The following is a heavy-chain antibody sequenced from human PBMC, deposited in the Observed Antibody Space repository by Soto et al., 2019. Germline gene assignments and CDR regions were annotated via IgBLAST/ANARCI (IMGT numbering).Heavy chain of an antibody. J-gene: IGHJ4*02. CDR1: GFTFSSYA. Sequence: VQLLESGGGLVQPGGSLRLSCAASGFTFSSYAMSWVRQAPGQRLEWMGWINAGNGNTKYSQKFQGRVTITRDTSASTAYMELSSLRSEDTAVYYCARQREFDYWGQGTLVTVSS. CDR2: INAGNGNT. CDR3: ARQREFDY. V-gene: IGHV1-3*01.